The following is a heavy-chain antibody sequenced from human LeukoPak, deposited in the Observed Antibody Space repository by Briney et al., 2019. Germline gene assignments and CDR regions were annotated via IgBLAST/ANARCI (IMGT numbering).Heavy chain of an antibody. V-gene: IGHV1-2*02. J-gene: IGHJ6*03. Sequence: ASVKVSCKASGYTFTGYYMHWVRQAPGQGLEWMGWINPNSGGTNYAQKFQGRVSMTRDTSISTAYMELSRLRSDDTAVYYCARVWGPMVGPYYYMDVWGKGTTVTVSS. CDR3: ARVWGPMVGPYYYMDV. D-gene: IGHD3-10*01. CDR2: INPNSGGT. CDR1: GYTFTGYY.